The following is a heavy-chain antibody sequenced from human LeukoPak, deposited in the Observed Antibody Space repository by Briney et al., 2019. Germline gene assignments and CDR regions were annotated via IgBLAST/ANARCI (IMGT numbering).Heavy chain of an antibody. CDR1: GFTFSDYY. CDR2: ISSSGSTI. V-gene: IGHV3-11*01. CDR3: AKVPQARVIIDY. D-gene: IGHD3-16*02. Sequence: GGSLRLSCAASGFTFSDYYMSWIRQAPGKGLEWVSYISSSGSTIYYADSVKGRFTISRDNSKNTLYLQMNSLRAEDTAVYYCAKVPQARVIIDYWGQGTLVTVSS. J-gene: IGHJ4*02.